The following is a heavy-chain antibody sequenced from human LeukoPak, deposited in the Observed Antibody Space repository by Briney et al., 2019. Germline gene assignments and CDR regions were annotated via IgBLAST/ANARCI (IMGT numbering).Heavy chain of an antibody. J-gene: IGHJ5*02. CDR1: GYSISSGYY. Sequence: SETLSLTCTVSGYSISSGYYWGWIRQPPGKGLEWIGSIYHSGSTYYNPSLKSRVTISVDTSKNQFSLKLSSVTAADMAVYYCARRPIVGSTGFYFDPWGPGTLVTVSS. D-gene: IGHD1-26*01. V-gene: IGHV4-38-2*02. CDR3: ARRPIVGSTGFYFDP. CDR2: IYHSGST.